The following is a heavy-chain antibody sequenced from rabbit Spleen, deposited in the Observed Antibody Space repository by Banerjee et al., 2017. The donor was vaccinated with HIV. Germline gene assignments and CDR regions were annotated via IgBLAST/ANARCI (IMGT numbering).Heavy chain of an antibody. Sequence: QEQLEESGGGLVKPGASLTLTCKASGLDFSVNYWICWVRQAPGKGLEWIACLDVNKSGGTYYASWARVRFIISKASSTTVTLQMTSLTAADTATYFCARNYVNVFDPWGPGTLVTVS. J-gene: IGHJ2*01. CDR2: LDVNKSGGT. CDR1: GLDFSVNYW. CDR3: ARNYVNVFDP. V-gene: IGHV1S45*01. D-gene: IGHD1-1*01.